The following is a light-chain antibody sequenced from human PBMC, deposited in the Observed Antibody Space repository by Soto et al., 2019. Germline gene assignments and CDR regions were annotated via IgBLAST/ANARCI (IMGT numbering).Light chain of an antibody. V-gene: IGLV2-18*02. CDR3: SSYTSSSTYV. CDR1: SSVVGGYNR. Sequence: QSALTQPPSVSGSPGQSVTISCTGTSSVVGGYNRVSWYRQPPGTAPKLMIYEVSSRPSGVPDRFSGSKSGNTASLTISGLQAEDEADYYCSSYTSSSTYVFGTGTKVTVL. CDR2: EVS. J-gene: IGLJ1*01.